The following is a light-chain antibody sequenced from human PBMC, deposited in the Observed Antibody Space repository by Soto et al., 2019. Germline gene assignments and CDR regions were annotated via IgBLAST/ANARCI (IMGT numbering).Light chain of an antibody. V-gene: IGKV3-11*01. CDR3: QQRRNWPPVT. CDR2: NAS. J-gene: IGKJ5*01. CDR1: QSVGSY. Sequence: EIVLTQSPATLSLSPGERATLSCRASQSVGSYLAWYQLKPGQPPRLLIYNASNRATGILARFSGSGSGTDFTLTISSLEPEDFAVYYCQQRRNWPPVTFGQGTRLEIK.